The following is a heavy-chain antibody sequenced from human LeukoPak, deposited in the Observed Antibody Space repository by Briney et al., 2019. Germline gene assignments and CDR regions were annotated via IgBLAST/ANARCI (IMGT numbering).Heavy chain of an antibody. Sequence: GGSLKVSCKASGYTFTSYGISWVRQAPGQGLEWMGWISAYNGNTNYAQKLQGRVTMTTDTSTSTAYMELRSLRSDDTAVYYCARKAAAGTRRELYGMDVWGQGTTVTVSS. V-gene: IGHV1-18*01. D-gene: IGHD6-13*01. CDR1: GYTFTSYG. CDR2: ISAYNGNT. CDR3: ARKAAAGTRRELYGMDV. J-gene: IGHJ6*02.